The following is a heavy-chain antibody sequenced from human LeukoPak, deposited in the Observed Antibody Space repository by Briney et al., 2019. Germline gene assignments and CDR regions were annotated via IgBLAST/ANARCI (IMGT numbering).Heavy chain of an antibody. J-gene: IGHJ4*02. CDR3: KGGYGSGSYSNRYDY. D-gene: IGHD3-10*01. V-gene: IGHV3-30*04. CDR1: GFTFSSYA. CDR2: ISYDGSNK. Sequence: GRSLRLSCAASGFTFSSYAMHWVRQAPGKGLEGVAVISYDGSNKYYADSVKGRFTISRDNSKNTLYLQMNSLRAEDTAVYYCKGGYGSGSYSNRYDYWGQGTLVTVSS.